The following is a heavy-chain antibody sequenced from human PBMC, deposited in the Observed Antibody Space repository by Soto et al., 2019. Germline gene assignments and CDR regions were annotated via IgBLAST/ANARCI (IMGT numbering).Heavy chain of an antibody. D-gene: IGHD2-15*01. CDR2: XXXXXXX. J-gene: IGHJ4*01. CDR1: GGSIRNVY. V-gene: IGHV4-59*01. CDR3: ARAHAPTLPFDS. Sequence: SETLSLTCSVSGGSIRNVYWSWIRQSPGKRLXXXXXXXXXXXXXYNPSLKSRVTMSIDTSRNQISLSLDSVTAADTAIYFCARAHAPTLPFDSWGQGTLVTVSS.